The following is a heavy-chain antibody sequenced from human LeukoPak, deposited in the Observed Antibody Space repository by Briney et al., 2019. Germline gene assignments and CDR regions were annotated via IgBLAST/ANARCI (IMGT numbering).Heavy chain of an antibody. J-gene: IGHJ4*02. Sequence: GGSLRLSCAASGFTFSDYYMSWIRQAPGKGLEWVSYISSSGSTIYYADSVKGRFTISRDNAKNSLYLQMNSLRAEDTAVYYCARLGSYYDVWSELDYWGQGTLVTVSS. D-gene: IGHD3-3*01. V-gene: IGHV3-11*01. CDR3: ARLGSYYDVWSELDY. CDR2: ISSSGSTI. CDR1: GFTFSDYY.